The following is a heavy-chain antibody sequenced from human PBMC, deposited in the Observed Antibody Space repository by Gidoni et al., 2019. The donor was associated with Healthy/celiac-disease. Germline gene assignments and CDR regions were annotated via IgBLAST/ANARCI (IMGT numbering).Heavy chain of an antibody. J-gene: IGHJ4*02. CDR2: IYYSGST. V-gene: IGHV4-59*01. Sequence: QVQLQESGPGLVKPSETLSLTCTVSGGSISCYYWSWIRQPPGKGLEWIGYIYYSGSTNYNPSLKSRVTISVDTSKNQFSLKLSSVTAADTAVYYCASSYDFWSGRDGVVLSYWGQGTLVTVSS. CDR1: GGSISCYY. D-gene: IGHD3-3*01. CDR3: ASSYDFWSGRDGVVLSY.